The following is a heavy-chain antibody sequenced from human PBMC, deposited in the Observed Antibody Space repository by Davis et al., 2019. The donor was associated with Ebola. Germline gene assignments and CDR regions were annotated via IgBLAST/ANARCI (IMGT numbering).Heavy chain of an antibody. CDR2: IGDNGRTK. J-gene: IGHJ2*01. CDR1: GFTFSSHG. Sequence: PGGSLRLSCAASGFTFSSHGMHWVRQAPAKGLEWVAVIGDNGRTKFYADSAKGRFTLSRDNFMNTLDLQMNSRRPEDTAVYYCAKEGAWGNWYLDLWGRGTLVTVSS. V-gene: IGHV3-30*18. D-gene: IGHD3-16*01. CDR3: AKEGAWGNWYLDL.